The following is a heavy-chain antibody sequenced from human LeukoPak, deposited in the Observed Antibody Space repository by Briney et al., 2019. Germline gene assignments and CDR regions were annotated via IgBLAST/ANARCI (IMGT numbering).Heavy chain of an antibody. CDR1: GDSISSYY. V-gene: IGHV4-59*08. Sequence: SETLSLTCTVSGDSISSYYWSWIRQPPGKGLEWIGYINHSGNTNYNPSLKSRVTISVDTSNQFSLKLSSVTAADTAVHYCARHGVDTAMSLQFDHWGQGTLVTVSS. J-gene: IGHJ4*02. CDR2: INHSGNT. CDR3: ARHGVDTAMSLQFDH. D-gene: IGHD5-18*01.